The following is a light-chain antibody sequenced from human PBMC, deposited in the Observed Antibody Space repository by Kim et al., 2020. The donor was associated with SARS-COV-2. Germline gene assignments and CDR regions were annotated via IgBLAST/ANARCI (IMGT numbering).Light chain of an antibody. CDR3: QQYSNRRT. V-gene: IGKV1-5*03. CDR2: KAS. Sequence: SASVGDRVTITCRASESISVWLAWYQQKPGKALKLLVYKASTLESGVPSRFSGYGSGTEFTLTISSLQPDDFATYYCQQYSNRRTFGQGTKVDIK. J-gene: IGKJ1*01. CDR1: ESISVW.